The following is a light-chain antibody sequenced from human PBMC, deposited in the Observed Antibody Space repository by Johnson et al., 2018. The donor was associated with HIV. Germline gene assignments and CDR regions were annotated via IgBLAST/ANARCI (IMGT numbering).Light chain of an antibody. J-gene: IGLJ1*01. CDR1: ISDVGNYA. CDR3: GTWDSSLSVLYV. V-gene: IGLV1-51*02. CDR2: ENN. Sequence: QSVLTQPPSVSAAPGQKVTISCSGGISDVGNYAESWCHQLPGTAPKLLIYENNKRTSGIPDRFSGSKSGTSATLGITGLQSGDEADYYCGTWDSSLSVLYVFGTGTKVTVL.